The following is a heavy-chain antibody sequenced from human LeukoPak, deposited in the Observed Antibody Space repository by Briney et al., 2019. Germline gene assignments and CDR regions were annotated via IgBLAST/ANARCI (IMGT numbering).Heavy chain of an antibody. CDR2: ITSSTNYI. J-gene: IGHJ4*02. CDR1: GFTFSSYT. D-gene: IGHD1-26*01. Sequence: GGSLRLSCAASGFTFSSYTMNWVRQAPGKGLEWVSSITSSTNYIYYGDSVKGRFTISRDNARNSLYLQMNSLRAEDTAIYYCARGRMGATNYFDYWGQGSLVTVSS. CDR3: ARGRMGATNYFDY. V-gene: IGHV3-21*01.